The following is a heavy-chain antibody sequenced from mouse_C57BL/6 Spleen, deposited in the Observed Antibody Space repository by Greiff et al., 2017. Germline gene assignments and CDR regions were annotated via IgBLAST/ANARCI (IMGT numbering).Heavy chain of an antibody. J-gene: IGHJ3*01. V-gene: IGHV1-7*01. Sequence: VHLVESGAELAKPGASVKLSCKASGYTFTSYWMHWVKQRPGQGLEWIGYINPSSGYTKYNQKFKDKATLTADKSSSTAYMQLSSLTYEDSAVYYCARDSNYEGCLFAYWGQGTLVTVSA. CDR1: GYTFTSYW. CDR2: INPSSGYT. D-gene: IGHD2-5*01. CDR3: ARDSNYEGCLFAY.